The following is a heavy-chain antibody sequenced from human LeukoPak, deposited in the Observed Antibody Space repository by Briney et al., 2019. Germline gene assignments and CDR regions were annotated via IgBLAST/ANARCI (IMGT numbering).Heavy chain of an antibody. CDR2: IKSKTDGGTT. J-gene: IGHJ4*02. D-gene: IGHD3-10*01. CDR1: GFTFSNAW. CDR3: TVTMVRGVIIPLHFDY. V-gene: IGHV3-15*01. Sequence: GGSLRLSCAASGFTFSNAWMSWVRQAPGKGLEWVGRIKSKTDGGTTDYAAPVKGRFTISRDDSKSIAYLQMNSLKTEDTAVYYCTVTMVRGVIIPLHFDYWGQGTLVTVSS.